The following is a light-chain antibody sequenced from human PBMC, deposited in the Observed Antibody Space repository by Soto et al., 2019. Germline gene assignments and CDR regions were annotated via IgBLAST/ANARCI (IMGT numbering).Light chain of an antibody. CDR2: KAS. J-gene: IGKJ1*01. Sequence: DIQMTQSPSTLSASVGDRVTITCRASQSINSWLAWYQQKPGKAPKLLIYKASTLKSGVPSRFSARGSGTEFTLSISSLQPDDFATYYCQQYSSYWTFGQGTKVDI. CDR3: QQYSSYWT. CDR1: QSINSW. V-gene: IGKV1-5*03.